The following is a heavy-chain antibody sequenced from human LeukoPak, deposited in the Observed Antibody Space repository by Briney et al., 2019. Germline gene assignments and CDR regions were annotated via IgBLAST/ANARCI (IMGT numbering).Heavy chain of an antibody. D-gene: IGHD6-13*01. J-gene: IGHJ6*04. CDR1: GYTFTGYY. CDR3: ARGGQQSSWYIRFSYGMDV. V-gene: IGHV1-2*04. CDR2: INPNSGGT. Sequence: GASVKVSCKASGYTFTGYYMHWVRQAPGQGLEWMGWINPNSGGTNYAQKFQGWVTMTRDTSISTAYMELSGLRSDDTAVYYCARGGQQSSWYIRFSYGMDVWGKGTTVTVSS.